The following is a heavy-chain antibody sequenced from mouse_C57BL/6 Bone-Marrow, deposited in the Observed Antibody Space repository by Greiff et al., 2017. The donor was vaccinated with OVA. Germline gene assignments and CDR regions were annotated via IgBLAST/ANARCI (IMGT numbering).Heavy chain of an antibody. CDR1: GYTFTSYW. CDR2: IDPSDSYT. J-gene: IGHJ3*01. CDR3: AREPPGFAY. Sequence: VQLQQPGAELVKPGASVKLSCKASGYTFTSYWMQWVKQRPGQGLEWIGEIDPSDSYTNYNQKFKGKATLTVDTSSSTAYMQLSSLTSEDSAVYYCAREPPGFAYWGQGTLVTVSA. V-gene: IGHV1-50*01.